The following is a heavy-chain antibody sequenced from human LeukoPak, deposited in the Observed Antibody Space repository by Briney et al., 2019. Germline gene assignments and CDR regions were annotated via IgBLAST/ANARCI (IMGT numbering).Heavy chain of an antibody. CDR2: IYYSGST. J-gene: IGHJ4*02. V-gene: IGHV4-59*05. CDR1: GFTFSSYSMN. D-gene: IGHD6-19*01. CDR3: VSGGSVAGCDH. Sequence: AGGSLRLSCAASGFTFSSYSMNWVRQPPGTGLEWIGSIYYSGSTYYNPSLKSRGTISVDTSKNQFSLKLRSVTAADTGVYYCVSGGSVAGCDHWGQGTLVTVSS.